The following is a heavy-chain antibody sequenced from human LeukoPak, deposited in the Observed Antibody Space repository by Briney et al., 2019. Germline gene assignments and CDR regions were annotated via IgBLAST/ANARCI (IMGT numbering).Heavy chain of an antibody. CDR1: GFTFSSYR. CDR3: AKDTASSWWYFDL. Sequence: GGSLRLSCAASGFTFSSYRMNCVRQAPGGGLEWVSAIGGSGSTTYYADSVKGQFTISRDNSKNTLYLQMNSLRAEDTAVYYCAKDTASSWWYFDLWGRGTLVTVSS. CDR2: IGGSGSTT. D-gene: IGHD5-18*01. V-gene: IGHV3-23*01. J-gene: IGHJ2*01.